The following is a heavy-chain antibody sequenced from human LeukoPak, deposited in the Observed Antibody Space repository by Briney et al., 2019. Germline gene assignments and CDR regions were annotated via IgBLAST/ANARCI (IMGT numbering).Heavy chain of an antibody. CDR2: IYTSGST. D-gene: IGHD3-3*01. V-gene: IGHV4-61*02. Sequence: SETLSLTCTVSGGSISSGSYYWSWIRQPAGKGLEWIGRIYTSGSTNYNPSLKSRVTISVDTSKNQLSLKLSSVTAADTAVYYCARGDFGDDNYFDYWGQGTLVTVSS. CDR1: GGSISSGSYY. CDR3: ARGDFGDDNYFDY. J-gene: IGHJ4*02.